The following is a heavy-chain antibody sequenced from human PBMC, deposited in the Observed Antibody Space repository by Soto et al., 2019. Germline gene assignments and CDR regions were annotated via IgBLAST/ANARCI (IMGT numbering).Heavy chain of an antibody. CDR3: ARDRQHYDFWSGYYPLANWFDP. CDR1: GFTFSSYG. D-gene: IGHD3-3*01. J-gene: IGHJ5*02. Sequence: GGSLRLSCAASGFTFSSYGMHWVRQAPGKGLEWVAVIWYDGSNKYYADSVKGRFTISRDNSKNTLYLQMNSLRAEDTAVYYCARDRQHYDFWSGYYPLANWFDPWGQGTLVTVSS. V-gene: IGHV3-33*01. CDR2: IWYDGSNK.